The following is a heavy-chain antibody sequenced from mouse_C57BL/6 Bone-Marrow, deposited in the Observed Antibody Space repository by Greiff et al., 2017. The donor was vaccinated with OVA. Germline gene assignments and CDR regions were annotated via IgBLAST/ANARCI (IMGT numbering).Heavy chain of an antibody. D-gene: IGHD1-3*01. Sequence: VQLQQPGAELVMPGASVKLSCKASGYTFTSYWMHWVKQRPGQGLEWIGEIDPSDSYTNYNQKFKGKSTLTVDKSSSTAYMQLSSLTSEDSAVYYCARGGLKYYVDFWGQGTTLTVSA. CDR3: ARGGLKYYVDF. CDR2: IDPSDSYT. J-gene: IGHJ2*01. V-gene: IGHV1-69*01. CDR1: GYTFTSYW.